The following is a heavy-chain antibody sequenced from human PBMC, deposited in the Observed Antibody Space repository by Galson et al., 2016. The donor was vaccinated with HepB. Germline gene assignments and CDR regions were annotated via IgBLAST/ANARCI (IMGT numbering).Heavy chain of an antibody. CDR1: GFTFSSYS. CDR2: IYSGGTT. J-gene: IGHJ4*02. Sequence: SLRLSCAASGFTFSSYSMNWVRQAPGKGLEWVSLIYSGGTTYYSDSVKGRFTISRDSSKNTLYLQMNGLRVEDTAMYYCARGVIVGITGDFWGQGTLVTVSS. D-gene: IGHD1-26*01. CDR3: ARGVIVGITGDF. V-gene: IGHV3-53*01.